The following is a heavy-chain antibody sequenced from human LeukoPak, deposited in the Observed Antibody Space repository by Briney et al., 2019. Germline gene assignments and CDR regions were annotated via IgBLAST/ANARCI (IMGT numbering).Heavy chain of an antibody. CDR3: VRARYSSAWFDS. CDR1: GYIFDRYD. J-gene: IGHJ5*01. Sequence: ASVKVSCEASGYIFDRYDINWVRQATGKGLEWMGWMNPKTGNTGFAQTFQGRVNMTSDTPMTTAYMELNNLKSEDTAVYYCVRARYSSAWFDSWGHGALVIVSS. V-gene: IGHV1-8*01. CDR2: MNPKTGNT. D-gene: IGHD6-25*01.